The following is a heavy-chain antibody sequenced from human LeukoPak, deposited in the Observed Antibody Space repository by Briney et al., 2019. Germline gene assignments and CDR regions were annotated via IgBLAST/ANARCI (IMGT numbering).Heavy chain of an antibody. D-gene: IGHD3-22*01. J-gene: IGHJ6*03. V-gene: IGHV4-30-4*08. Sequence: PSQTLSLTCTVSGGSISSGDYYWSWVRQPPGKGLGWIGYIYYSGSTYYNPSLKSRVTISVDTSKNQFSLQLSSVTAADTAVYYCARAYDSSGYYYYYYMDVWGKGTTVAVSS. CDR1: GGSISSGDYY. CDR2: IYYSGST. CDR3: ARAYDSSGYYYYYYMDV.